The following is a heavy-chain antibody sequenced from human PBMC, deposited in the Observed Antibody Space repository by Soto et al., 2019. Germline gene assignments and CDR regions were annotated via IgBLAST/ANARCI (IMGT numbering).Heavy chain of an antibody. J-gene: IGHJ4*02. CDR2: IKSKTDGGTT. V-gene: IGHV3-15*01. CDR1: GFTFSNAW. D-gene: IGHD3-3*01. CDR3: TTGTHLTYYDFWSGYYNFDY. Sequence: GGSLRLSCAASGFTFSNAWMSWVRQAPGKGLEWVGRIKSKTDGGTTDYAAPVKGRFTISRDDSKNTLYLQMNSLKTEDTVVYYCTTGTHLTYYDFWSGYYNFDYWGQGTLVTVSS.